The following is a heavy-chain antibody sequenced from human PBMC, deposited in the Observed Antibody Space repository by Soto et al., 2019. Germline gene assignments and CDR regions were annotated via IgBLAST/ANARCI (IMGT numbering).Heavy chain of an antibody. CDR3: ATGNAWRFLLAY. V-gene: IGHV4-31*03. CDR1: GDSISSGGYY. J-gene: IGHJ4*02. CDR2: IYYSGST. D-gene: IGHD3-3*01. Sequence: PSETLSLTCTVSGDSISSGGYYWSWIRQHPGTGLEWIGYIYYSGSTYYNPSLKSRVTISLDTSKNQFSLSLSSVTAADTAVYYCATGNAWRFLLAYWGQGTLVTVSS.